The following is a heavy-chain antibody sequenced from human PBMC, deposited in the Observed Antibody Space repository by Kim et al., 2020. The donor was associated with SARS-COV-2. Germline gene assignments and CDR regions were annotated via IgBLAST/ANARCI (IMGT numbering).Heavy chain of an antibody. Sequence: ASVKVSCKASGYTFTSYGISWVRQAPGQGLEWMGWISAYNGNTNYAQKLQGRVTMTTDTSTSTAYMELRSLRSDDTAVYYCARVPRYYGSGSYQNWFDPWGQGTLVTVSS. D-gene: IGHD3-10*01. CDR3: ARVPRYYGSGSYQNWFDP. V-gene: IGHV1-18*01. CDR1: GYTFTSYG. CDR2: ISAYNGNT. J-gene: IGHJ5*02.